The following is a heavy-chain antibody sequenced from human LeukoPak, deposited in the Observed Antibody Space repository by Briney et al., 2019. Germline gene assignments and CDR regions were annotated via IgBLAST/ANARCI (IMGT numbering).Heavy chain of an antibody. CDR3: ARVSGSSSGGPWFGLFEYFQH. CDR2: IIPIFGTA. CDR1: GGTFSSYA. J-gene: IGHJ1*01. V-gene: IGHV1-69*05. D-gene: IGHD6-6*01. Sequence: ASVKVSCKASGGTFSSYAISWVRQAPGQGLEWMGGIIPIFGTANYAQKFQGRVTITTDESTSTAYMELSSLRSEDTAVYYCARVSGSSSGGPWFGLFEYFQHWGQGTLVTVSS.